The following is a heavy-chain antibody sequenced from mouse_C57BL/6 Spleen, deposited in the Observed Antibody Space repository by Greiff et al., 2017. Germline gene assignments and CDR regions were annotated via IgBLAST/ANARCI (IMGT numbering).Heavy chain of an antibody. J-gene: IGHJ1*03. CDR2: INPSTGGT. Sequence: EVQLQQSGPELVKPGASVKISCKASGYSFTGYYLNWVKQNPEKSLEWIGEINPSTGGTTYNQKFKAKATLTVDKSSSTAYMQRKSLTSEDSAVYCCARSLGKGWYFDVWGTGTTVTVSS. CDR1: GYSFTGYY. CDR3: ARSLGKGWYFDV. D-gene: IGHD1-3*01. V-gene: IGHV1-42*01.